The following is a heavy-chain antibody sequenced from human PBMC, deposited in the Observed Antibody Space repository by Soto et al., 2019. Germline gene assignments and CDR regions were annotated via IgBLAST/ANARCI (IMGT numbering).Heavy chain of an antibody. CDR1: GYTFTHYY. V-gene: IGHV1-46*03. D-gene: IGHD6-13*01. Sequence: QVQLVQSGAEVKKPGASVKLSCRTSGYTFTHYYLHSGRQAPGQGREWMAIINPASGSTNYAQDFQGRVTLTMDTSTTTVYMELSGLSAEYTAILYCARDLAAGDHWGQGTLVTVSS. J-gene: IGHJ4*02. CDR2: INPASGST. CDR3: ARDLAAGDH.